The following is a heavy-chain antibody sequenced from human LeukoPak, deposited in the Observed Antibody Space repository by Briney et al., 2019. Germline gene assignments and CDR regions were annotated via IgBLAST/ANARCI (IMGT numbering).Heavy chain of an antibody. D-gene: IGHD1-26*01. CDR2: ISYDGSNK. CDR3: VKDRWEGDI. V-gene: IGHV3-30*18. CDR1: GFTFSSYG. Sequence: QTGGSLRLSCAAPGFTFSSYGMHWVPQAPGKGLEWVAVISYDGSNKYYADSVKGRFTISRDNSKNTLYLQMNSLRAEDTAVYYCVKDRWEGDIWGQGTMVTVSS. J-gene: IGHJ3*02.